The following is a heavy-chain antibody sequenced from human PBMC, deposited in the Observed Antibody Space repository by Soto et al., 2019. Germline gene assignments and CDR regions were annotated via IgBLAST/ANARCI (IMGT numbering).Heavy chain of an antibody. CDR1: GYTFTSYY. CDR3: GNLTHYDILTVYSDAFDI. V-gene: IGHV1-46*03. Sequence: QVQLVQSGAEVKKPGASVKVSCKASGYTFTSYYMHWVRQAPGQGLEWMGIINPSGGSTSYAQKFQGRVTKHSDMSTSTVNMKLRSLRSEHTVVYYYGNLTHYDILTVYSDAFDIWGQGTMVTASS. D-gene: IGHD3-9*01. J-gene: IGHJ3*02. CDR2: INPSGGST.